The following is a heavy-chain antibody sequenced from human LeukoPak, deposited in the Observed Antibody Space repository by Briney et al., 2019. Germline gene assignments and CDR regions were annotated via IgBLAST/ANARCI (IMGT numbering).Heavy chain of an antibody. CDR3: ARSGPYCSGGSCYAYAMDV. Sequence: SETLSLTCSVSGGSISKSPYYWAWIRQTPGEGLEWIANIYYSGNIYYNLSLKSRVTISVDTSKNHFSLKLNSVTAADTAVYYCARSGPYCSGGSCYAYAMDVWGQGTTATVSS. V-gene: IGHV4-39*02. D-gene: IGHD2-15*01. CDR1: GGSISKSPYY. CDR2: IYYSGNI. J-gene: IGHJ6*02.